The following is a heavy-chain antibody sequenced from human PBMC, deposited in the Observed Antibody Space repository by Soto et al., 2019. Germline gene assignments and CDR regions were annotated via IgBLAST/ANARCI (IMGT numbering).Heavy chain of an antibody. V-gene: IGHV2-5*02. J-gene: IGHJ1*01. Sequence: QITLKESGPTLVQPTQPLALNCTFSGFSFNTRGVGVDWIRQPPGKALEWLAVTYWDDDRRYSPSLTDRLTTTKYISPHHVFLTITNMDGVDTGTYYCAHLGPPPLSFAYWGQGALFTGSS. D-gene: IGHD3-10*01. CDR2: TYWDDDR. CDR1: GFSFNTRGVG. CDR3: AHLGPPPLSFAY.